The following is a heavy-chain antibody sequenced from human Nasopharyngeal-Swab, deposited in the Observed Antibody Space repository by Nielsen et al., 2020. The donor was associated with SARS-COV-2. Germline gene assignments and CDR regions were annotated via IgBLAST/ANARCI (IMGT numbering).Heavy chain of an antibody. V-gene: IGHV4-34*13. Sequence: WIRQPPGKGLEWFGEINHSGNTNYNPSLKSRVTISVDTSKNQFSLKLSSVTAADTAVYYCARAGDYVWGSYRYGRGPHDAFDIWGQGTMVTVSS. CDR3: ARAGDYVWGSYRYGRGPHDAFDI. D-gene: IGHD3-16*02. J-gene: IGHJ3*02. CDR2: INHSGNT.